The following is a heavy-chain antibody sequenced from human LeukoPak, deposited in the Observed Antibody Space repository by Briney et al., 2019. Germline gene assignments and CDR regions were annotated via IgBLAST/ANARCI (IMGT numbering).Heavy chain of an antibody. CDR3: ARDPHSSGYYYGY. V-gene: IGHV1-2*02. J-gene: IGHJ4*02. CDR1: GYTFTGYY. CDR2: INPNSGGT. Sequence: SVKVSCKASGYTFTGYYMHWVRQAPGQGLEWMGWINPNSGGTNYAQKFQGRVTMTRDTSISTAYMELSRLRSDDTAVYYCARDPHSSGYYYGYWGQGTLVTVSS. D-gene: IGHD3-22*01.